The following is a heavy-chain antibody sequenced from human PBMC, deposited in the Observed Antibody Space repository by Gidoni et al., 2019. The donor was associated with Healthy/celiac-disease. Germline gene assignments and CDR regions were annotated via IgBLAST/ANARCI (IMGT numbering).Heavy chain of an antibody. CDR2: ISSSSSTI. V-gene: IGHV3-48*02. CDR1: GFTFRSYS. J-gene: IGHJ3*02. D-gene: IGHD5-12*01. Sequence: EVQLVESGGGLVQPGGSLRLSCEASGFTFRSYSMNWVRQAPGKGLEWVSYISSSSSTIYYADSVKGRFTISRDNAKNSLYLQMNSLRDEDTAVYYCARDVGDGYNYVGGAFDIWGQGTMVTVSS. CDR3: ARDVGDGYNYVGGAFDI.